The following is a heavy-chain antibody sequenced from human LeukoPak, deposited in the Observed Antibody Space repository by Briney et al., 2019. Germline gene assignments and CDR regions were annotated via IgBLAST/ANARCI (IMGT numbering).Heavy chain of an antibody. CDR2: MNPNSGNT. D-gene: IGHD1-14*01. J-gene: IGHJ6*02. CDR1: GYTFTSYD. CDR3: ARGNRPRGLGYYYGMDV. Sequence: GASVKVSCKASGYTFTSYDINWVRQATGQGLEWMGRMNPNSGNTGYAQKFQGRVTMTRNTSISTAYMELSSLRSEDTAVYYCARGNRPRGLGYYYGMDVWGQGTTVTVSS. V-gene: IGHV1-8*01.